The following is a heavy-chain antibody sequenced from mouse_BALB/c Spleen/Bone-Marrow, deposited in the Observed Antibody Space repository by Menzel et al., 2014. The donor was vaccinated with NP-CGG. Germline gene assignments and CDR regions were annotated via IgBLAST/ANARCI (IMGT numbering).Heavy chain of an antibody. CDR3: ARWEYYAMDY. CDR2: IDPANGNT. Sequence: EVQLQESGAELVKPGASVKLSCTASGFDIKDTYMHWVKQRPEQGLEWIGRIDPANGNTKYDPKFQGKATITADTSSNTAYLQLSSLTSEDTAVYYCARWEYYAMDYWGQGTSVTVSS. D-gene: IGHD4-1*01. CDR1: GFDIKDTY. J-gene: IGHJ4*01. V-gene: IGHV14-3*02.